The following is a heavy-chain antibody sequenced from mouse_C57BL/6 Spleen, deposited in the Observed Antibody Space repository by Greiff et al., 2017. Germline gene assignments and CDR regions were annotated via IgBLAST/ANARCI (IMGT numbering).Heavy chain of an antibody. J-gene: IGHJ2*01. CDR1: GYTFTSYW. CDR3: ARAPLYLGYFDY. V-gene: IGHV1-50*01. Sequence: QVQLQQPGAELVKPGASVKLSCKASGYTFTSYWMQWVKQRPGQGLEWIGEIDPSDSYTNYNQKFKGKATLTVDTSSSTAYMQLSSLTSEDSAVYYCARAPLYLGYFDYWGQGTTLTVSS. D-gene: IGHD4-1*01. CDR2: IDPSDSYT.